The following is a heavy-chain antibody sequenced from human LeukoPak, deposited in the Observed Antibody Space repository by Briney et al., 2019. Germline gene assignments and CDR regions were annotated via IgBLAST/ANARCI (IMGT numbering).Heavy chain of an antibody. Sequence: GGSLRLSCAASGFTFSSYWMSWVRQAPGKGLEWVANIKQDGSEKYYVDSVKGRFTISRDNAKNSLYLQMNSLRAEDTAVYYCARARGYYDSSGSEYWGQGTLVTVPS. J-gene: IGHJ4*02. V-gene: IGHV3-7*01. CDR2: IKQDGSEK. D-gene: IGHD3-22*01. CDR1: GFTFSSYW. CDR3: ARARGYYDSSGSEY.